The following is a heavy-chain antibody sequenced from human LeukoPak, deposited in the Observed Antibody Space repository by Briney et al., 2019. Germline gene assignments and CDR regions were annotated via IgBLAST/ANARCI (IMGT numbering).Heavy chain of an antibody. CDR1: GFTFSTYA. D-gene: IGHD3-3*01. CDR2: ISGSGGST. J-gene: IGHJ4*02. V-gene: IGHV3-23*01. Sequence: GSLRLSCAASGFTFSTYAMGWVRPAPGKGLEWDSAISGSGGSTHYAAFVKGRFTISRDNSKNTLYLQINSLRVEDTAVYYCAKRPSYFWSGAAFDYWGQGTLVTVSS. CDR3: AKRPSYFWSGAAFDY.